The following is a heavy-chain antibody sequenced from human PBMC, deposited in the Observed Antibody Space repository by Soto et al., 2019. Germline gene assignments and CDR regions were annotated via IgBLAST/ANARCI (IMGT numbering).Heavy chain of an antibody. D-gene: IGHD2-8*01. CDR1: GFTFSSYA. CDR2: ISYDGSNK. V-gene: IGHV3-30-3*01. Sequence: GGSLRLSCAASGFTFSSYAMHWVRQAPGKGLEWVAVISYDGSNKYYADSVKGRFTISRDNSKNTLYLQMNSLRAEDTAVYYCARDRGYCTNGVCPSSFYGMDVCGQGTTVNVSS. CDR3: ARDRGYCTNGVCPSSFYGMDV. J-gene: IGHJ6*02.